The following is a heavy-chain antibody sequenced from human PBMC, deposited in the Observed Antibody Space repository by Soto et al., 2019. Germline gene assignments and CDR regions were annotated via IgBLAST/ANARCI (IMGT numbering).Heavy chain of an antibody. CDR3: ARMGGSFLDS. Sequence: QVQLVQSGAEVKKPGSSVKVSCKASGGTFSSYAITWVRQAPGQGLDWMGEIIPIFGATNFAQRFQGRLTITADKSTTTAYMELSSLTSDDTAVYYCARMGGSFLDSWGQGTLVIVSS. CDR2: IIPIFGAT. V-gene: IGHV1-69*06. CDR1: GGTFSSYA. D-gene: IGHD1-26*01. J-gene: IGHJ5*01.